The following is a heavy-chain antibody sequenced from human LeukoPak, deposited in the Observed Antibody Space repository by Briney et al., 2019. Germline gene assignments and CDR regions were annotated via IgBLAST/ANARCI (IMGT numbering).Heavy chain of an antibody. J-gene: IGHJ4*02. CDR1: GGSISSYY. Sequence: PSETLSLTCTVSGGSISSYYWSWIRQPPGKGLEWIGYIYYSGSTNYNPSLKSRVTISVDTSKNQFSLKLSSVTAADTAVYYCASGAGEWELLGFDYWGQGTLVTVSS. CDR3: ASGAGEWELLGFDY. V-gene: IGHV4-59*01. D-gene: IGHD1-26*01. CDR2: IYYSGST.